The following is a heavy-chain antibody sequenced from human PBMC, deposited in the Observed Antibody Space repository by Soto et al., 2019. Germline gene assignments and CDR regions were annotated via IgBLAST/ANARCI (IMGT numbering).Heavy chain of an antibody. CDR2: ISYDGSNK. CDR3: AKEAYSYGFF. V-gene: IGHV3-30*18. CDR1: GFTFSSYG. D-gene: IGHD5-18*01. Sequence: QVQLVESGGGVVQPGRSLRLSCAASGFTFSSYGKHWVRQATGKGLEWVAVISYDGSNKYYADSVKGRFTISRDNSKNTLYLQMNSLRAEDTAEYYCAKEAYSYGFFCGQGTLVTVSS. J-gene: IGHJ4*02.